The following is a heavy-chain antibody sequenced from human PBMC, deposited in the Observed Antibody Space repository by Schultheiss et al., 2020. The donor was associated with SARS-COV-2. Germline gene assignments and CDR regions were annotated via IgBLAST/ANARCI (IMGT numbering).Heavy chain of an antibody. J-gene: IGHJ4*02. V-gene: IGHV3-33*01. CDR3: ARGVYGDYFDY. Sequence: GGSLRLSCAASGFTFSSYGMHWVRQAPGKGLEWVAVRWDDGSNKYYADSVKGRFTISRDNSKNTLYLQMNSLRAEDTAVYYCARGVYGDYFDYWGQGTLVTVSS. D-gene: IGHD4-17*01. CDR1: GFTFSSYG. CDR2: RWDDGSNK.